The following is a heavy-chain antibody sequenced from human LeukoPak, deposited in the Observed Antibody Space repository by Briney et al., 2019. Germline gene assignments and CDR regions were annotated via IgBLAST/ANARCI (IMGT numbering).Heavy chain of an antibody. Sequence: GGSLRLSCAASGFTFTTYAMTWVRQAPGKGLEWVSVIGASGADTYYSDSVKGRFTVSRDNSQNTLFLHMSSLRAEDTAVYFCARRPRDTSGYYLGAFHDWGQGTTVTVSS. D-gene: IGHD3-22*01. CDR3: ARRPRDTSGYYLGAFHD. CDR1: GFTFTTYA. V-gene: IGHV3-23*01. J-gene: IGHJ3*01. CDR2: IGASGADT.